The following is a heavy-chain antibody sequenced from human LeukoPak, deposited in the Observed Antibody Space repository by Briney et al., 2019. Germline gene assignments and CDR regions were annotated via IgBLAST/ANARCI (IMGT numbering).Heavy chain of an antibody. J-gene: IGHJ4*02. V-gene: IGHV4-4*02. Sequence: NPSETLSLTCAVSGGSISSSNWWSWVRQPPGKGLEWIGEIYHSGSTNYNPSLKSRVTISVDKSKNQISLKLSSVTAADTAVYYCARVRVIAAALFYFDYWGQGTLVTVSS. D-gene: IGHD6-13*01. CDR2: IYHSGST. CDR3: ARVRVIAAALFYFDY. CDR1: GGSISSSNW.